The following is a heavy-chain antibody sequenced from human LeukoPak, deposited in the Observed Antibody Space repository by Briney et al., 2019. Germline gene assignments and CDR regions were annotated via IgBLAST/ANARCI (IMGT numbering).Heavy chain of an antibody. CDR1: GYSISSGYY. Sequence: SETLSLTCTVSGYSISSGYYWGWIRQPPGKGLEWTGSIDHSGSTYYNPSLKSRITISVDTSKSQFSLKLSCVTAADTAVYYCARDSALAQAVMFDYWGQGTLVIVSS. J-gene: IGHJ4*02. CDR2: IDHSGST. D-gene: IGHD6-19*01. V-gene: IGHV4-38-2*02. CDR3: ARDSALAQAVMFDY.